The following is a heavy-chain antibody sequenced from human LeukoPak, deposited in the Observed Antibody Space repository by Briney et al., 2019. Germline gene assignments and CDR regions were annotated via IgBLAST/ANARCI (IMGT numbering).Heavy chain of an antibody. D-gene: IGHD2-15*01. CDR1: GFTFTNYW. V-gene: IGHV3-23*01. Sequence: GGSLRLSCAASGFTFTNYWMSWVRQAPGKGLEWVSAMSSSDDGRYYAASVRGRFTISRDTSRSTLYLQMNSLRAEDAAVYYCAKAPVTSCRGAFCYPFDYWGQGTLVTVSS. CDR2: MSSSDDGR. CDR3: AKAPVTSCRGAFCYPFDY. J-gene: IGHJ4*02.